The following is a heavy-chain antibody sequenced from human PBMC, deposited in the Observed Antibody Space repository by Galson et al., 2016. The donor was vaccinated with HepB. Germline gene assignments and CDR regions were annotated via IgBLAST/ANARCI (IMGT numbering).Heavy chain of an antibody. V-gene: IGHV1-69*13. CDR2: IIPISVTT. D-gene: IGHD3-16*02. Sequence: SVKVSCKASGGTFSSHTISWVRQAPGQGLEWMGGIIPISVTTKYAQKFQGRVTISADESTTTANMELSSLRSEDTAVYYCARVGGYVWGSYRSPRAFDVWGQGTMVTVSS. CDR3: ARVGGYVWGSYRSPRAFDV. CDR1: GGTFSSHT. J-gene: IGHJ3*01.